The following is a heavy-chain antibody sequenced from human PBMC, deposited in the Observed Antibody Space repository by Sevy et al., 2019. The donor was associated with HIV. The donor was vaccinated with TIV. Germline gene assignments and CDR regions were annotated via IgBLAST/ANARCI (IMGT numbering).Heavy chain of an antibody. CDR1: GFTFTDYF. J-gene: IGHJ4*02. V-gene: IGHV3-7*01. CDR2: LDQDGSQK. CDR3: ARELWPGDY. D-gene: IGHD2-21*01. Sequence: GGSLRLSCAASGFTFTDYFMGWVRQAPGKGLEWVANLDQDGSQKNYVDSVKGRFTISRDNAKNSVYLQMNRLRVDDTSVYYCARELWPGDYWGQGTLVTVSS.